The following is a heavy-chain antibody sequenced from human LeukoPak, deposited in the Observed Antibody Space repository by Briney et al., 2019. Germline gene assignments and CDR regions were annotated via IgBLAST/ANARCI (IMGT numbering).Heavy chain of an antibody. CDR3: ARDENWGFDY. J-gene: IGHJ4*02. CDR2: IRISSTTI. Sequence: GGSLRLSCAASGFTFSNYNMNWVRQAPGKGLEWVSNIRISSTTIYYADSVKGRFTVSRDNAKNSLYLQMNSLRDDDTAVYYCARDENWGFDYWAQGTLVTVSS. CDR1: GFTFSNYN. D-gene: IGHD7-27*01. V-gene: IGHV3-48*02.